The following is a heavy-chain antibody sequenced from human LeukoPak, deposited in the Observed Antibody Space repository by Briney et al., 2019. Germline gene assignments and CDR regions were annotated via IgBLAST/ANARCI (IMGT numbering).Heavy chain of an antibody. Sequence: GASVKVSCKASGYTFTGYYMHWVRQAPGQGLEWMGWINPNSGGTNYAQKFQGRVTMTRDASISTAYMELSRLRSDDTAVYYCARDLGGSYYAFDYWGQGTLVTVSS. CDR3: ARDLGGSYYAFDY. V-gene: IGHV1-2*02. CDR1: GYTFTGYY. J-gene: IGHJ4*02. CDR2: INPNSGGT. D-gene: IGHD1-26*01.